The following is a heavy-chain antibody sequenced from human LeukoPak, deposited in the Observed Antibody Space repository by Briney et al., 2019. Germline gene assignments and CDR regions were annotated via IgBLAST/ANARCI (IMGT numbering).Heavy chain of an antibody. D-gene: IGHD5-18*01. CDR1: GFTFSSYA. J-gene: IGHJ4*02. V-gene: IGHV3-30*04. Sequence: GGSLRLSCAASGFTFSSYAMHWVRQAPGKGLEWVAVISYDGSNEYYVDSVKGRFTISRDNSKNTLYLQMNSLRAEDTAVYYCARDLRGERGYSYGYFDYWGQGTLVTVSS. CDR2: ISYDGSNE. CDR3: ARDLRGERGYSYGYFDY.